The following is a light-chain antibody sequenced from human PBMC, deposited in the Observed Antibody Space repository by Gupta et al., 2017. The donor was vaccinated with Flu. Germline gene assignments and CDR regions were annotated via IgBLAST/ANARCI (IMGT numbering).Light chain of an antibody. CDR2: GAS. CDR1: QSVSSGF. Sequence: DIVLTQSPGTLSLSLGERATLSCRASQSVSSGFLAWYRQRPGQAPSLLIFGASRRASGTPDRFSGSGSGTDFTLTISRLEPDDFAVYYCQQYGTSSWTFGQGTKVEVK. J-gene: IGKJ1*01. CDR3: QQYGTSSWT. V-gene: IGKV3-20*01.